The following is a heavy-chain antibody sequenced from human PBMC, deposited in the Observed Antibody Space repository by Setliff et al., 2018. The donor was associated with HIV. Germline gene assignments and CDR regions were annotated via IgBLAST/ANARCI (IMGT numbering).Heavy chain of an antibody. J-gene: IGHJ3*02. V-gene: IGHV1-2*04. D-gene: IGHD3-22*01. CDR1: GYTFTGYY. Sequence: GASVTVSCKASGYTFTGYYMHWVRQAPGQGLEWMGWINPNSGGTNYAQKFQGWVTMTRDTSISTAYMELSSLRSEDTDVYYCASLYDSSGYSADAFDIWGQGTMVTVSS. CDR2: INPNSGGT. CDR3: ASLYDSSGYSADAFDI.